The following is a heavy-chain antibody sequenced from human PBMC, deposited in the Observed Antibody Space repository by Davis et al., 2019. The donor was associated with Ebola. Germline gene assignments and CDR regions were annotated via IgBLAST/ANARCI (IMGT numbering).Heavy chain of an antibody. CDR3: AKGPGFHYYGSGNPPNYYYYGMDV. J-gene: IGHJ6*02. CDR2: ISGSGGST. CDR1: GFTFSSYA. D-gene: IGHD3-10*01. V-gene: IGHV3-23*01. Sequence: GESLKISCAASGFTFSSYAMSWVRQAPGKGLEWVSAISGSGGSTYYADSVKGRFTISRDNSKNTLYLQMNSLRAEDTAVYYCAKGPGFHYYGSGNPPNYYYYGMDVWGQGTTVTVSS.